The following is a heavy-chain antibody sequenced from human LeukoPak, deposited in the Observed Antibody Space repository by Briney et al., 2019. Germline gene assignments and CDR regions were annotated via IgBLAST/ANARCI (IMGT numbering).Heavy chain of an antibody. D-gene: IGHD2-15*01. J-gene: IGHJ4*02. CDR3: ARTEQSRGYYSDY. V-gene: IGHV3-21*01. Sequence: GGSLRLSCAASGFTFSSYSMNWVRQAPGKGLEWVSSISSSSSYIYYADSVKGRFTISRDNAKNSLYLRMNSLRAEDTAVYYCARTEQSRGYYSDYWGQGTLVTVSS. CDR1: GFTFSSYS. CDR2: ISSSSSYI.